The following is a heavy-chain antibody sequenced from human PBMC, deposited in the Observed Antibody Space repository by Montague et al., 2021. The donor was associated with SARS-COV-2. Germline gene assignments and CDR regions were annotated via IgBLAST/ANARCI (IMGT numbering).Heavy chain of an antibody. Sequence: SETLSLTCTVSGDSITYFYWNWIRQPAGNGLEWIGQINYGGSTKYNPSLKSRVTISIDTSKNQFSLKLTSVTAADTAVYYCARGAPGYWGQGTLVTVSS. V-gene: IGHV4-59*12. CDR3: ARGAPGY. J-gene: IGHJ4*02. CDR1: GDSITYFY. CDR2: INYGGST. D-gene: IGHD1-1*01.